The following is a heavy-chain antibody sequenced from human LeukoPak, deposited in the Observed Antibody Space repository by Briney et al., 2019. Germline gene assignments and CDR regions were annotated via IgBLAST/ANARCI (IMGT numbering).Heavy chain of an antibody. D-gene: IGHD3-10*01. CDR2: ISYDGSNK. Sequence: GGSLRLSCAASGFTFSSYGMHWVRQAPGKGLEWVAVISYDGSNKYYADSVKGRFTISRDNSKNTLYLQMNSLRAEDTAVYYCARDYYGSGSSYDYWGQGTLVTVSS. CDR3: ARDYYGSGSSYDY. CDR1: GFTFSSYG. J-gene: IGHJ4*02. V-gene: IGHV3-30*03.